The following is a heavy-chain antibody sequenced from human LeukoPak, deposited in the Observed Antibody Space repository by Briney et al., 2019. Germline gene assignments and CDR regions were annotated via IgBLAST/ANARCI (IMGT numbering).Heavy chain of an antibody. Sequence: GSSVKVSCKASGGTFSSYAISWVRQAPGQGLEWMGGIIPIFGTANYAQKFQGRVTITTDESTSTAYMELSSVRSEDTAVYYCARGKRAGYCSSTSCPNYYYYMDVWGKGTTVTVSS. CDR2: IIPIFGTA. D-gene: IGHD2-2*01. CDR3: ARGKRAGYCSSTSCPNYYYYMDV. V-gene: IGHV1-69*05. CDR1: GGTFSSYA. J-gene: IGHJ6*03.